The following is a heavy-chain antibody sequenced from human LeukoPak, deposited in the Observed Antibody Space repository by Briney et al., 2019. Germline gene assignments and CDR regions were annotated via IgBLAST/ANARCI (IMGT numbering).Heavy chain of an antibody. CDR1: GDSINSNSYF. J-gene: IGHJ4*02. Sequence: SETLSLTCTVSGDSINSNSYFWGWIRQPPGKGLEWIGSIYYSGSTYYNPSLKSRVTISVDTSKNQFSLKLSSVTAADTAVYYCATLSYDSSGRFDYWGQGTLVTVSS. V-gene: IGHV4-39*07. D-gene: IGHD3-22*01. CDR3: ATLSYDSSGRFDY. CDR2: IYYSGST.